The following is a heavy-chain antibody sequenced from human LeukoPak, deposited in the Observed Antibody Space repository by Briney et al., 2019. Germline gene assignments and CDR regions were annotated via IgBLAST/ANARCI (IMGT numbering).Heavy chain of an antibody. CDR1: GFTFSSYG. V-gene: IGHV3-30*18. Sequence: GGSLRLSCAASGFTFSSYGIHWVRQAPGKGLEWVAVISYDGSNKYYADSVKGRFTISRDNSKNTLYLQMNSLRAEDTAVYYCAKDHLPYYDILTGYYTSPDYWGQGTLVTVSS. J-gene: IGHJ4*02. CDR3: AKDHLPYYDILTGYYTSPDY. D-gene: IGHD3-9*01. CDR2: ISYDGSNK.